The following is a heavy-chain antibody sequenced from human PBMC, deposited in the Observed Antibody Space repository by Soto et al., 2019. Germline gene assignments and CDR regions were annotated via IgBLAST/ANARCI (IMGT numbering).Heavy chain of an antibody. CDR2: ISSDSAYI. D-gene: IGHD6-13*01. Sequence: GGSLRLSCAAFGFTFSSHSMNWVRQAPGKGLEWVSSISSDSAYIYYADSLSGRFTISRDNAKNSLYLQMNSLRAEDTAVYYCARGFGSSTWYFLDYWGQGTLVTVSS. V-gene: IGHV3-21*01. CDR1: GFTFSSHS. J-gene: IGHJ4*02. CDR3: ARGFGSSTWYFLDY.